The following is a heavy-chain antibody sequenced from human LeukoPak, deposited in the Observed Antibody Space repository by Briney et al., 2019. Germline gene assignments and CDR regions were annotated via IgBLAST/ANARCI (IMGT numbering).Heavy chain of an antibody. CDR3: AKAYGSGSFYYNWFDP. Sequence: GGSLRLSCAASGFTFSIYAMSWVRQAPGKGLEWVSAISGSGGSTYYADSVKGRFTISRDNSKNTLYLQMNSLRAEDTAVYYCAKAYGSGSFYYNWFDPWGQGTLVTVSS. V-gene: IGHV3-23*01. CDR2: ISGSGGST. CDR1: GFTFSIYA. J-gene: IGHJ5*02. D-gene: IGHD3-10*01.